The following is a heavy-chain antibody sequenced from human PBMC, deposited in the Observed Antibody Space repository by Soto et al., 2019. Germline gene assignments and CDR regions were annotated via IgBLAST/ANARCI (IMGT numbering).Heavy chain of an antibody. CDR3: ATDRGTPYSSGWPFDY. J-gene: IGHJ4*02. Sequence: SCKVSGYTLTELPRHWGRQAPGKGLEWMGGFDPEDDETIYAQKFQGRVTMTEDTSTDTAYMELSSLRSEDTAVYYCATDRGTPYSSGWPFDYWGQGTLVTVSS. CDR2: FDPEDDET. D-gene: IGHD6-19*01. V-gene: IGHV1-24*01. CDR1: GYTLTELP.